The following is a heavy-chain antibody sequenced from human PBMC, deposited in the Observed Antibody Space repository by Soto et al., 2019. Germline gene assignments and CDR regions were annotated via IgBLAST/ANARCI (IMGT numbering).Heavy chain of an antibody. CDR3: ARLFSGYDHYYYYYGMDV. CDR1: GYSFTSYW. J-gene: IGHJ6*02. V-gene: IGHV5-51*01. Sequence: GESLKISCKGSGYSFTSYWIGWVRQMRGKGLEWMGIIYPGDSDTRYSPSFQGQVTISADKSISTAYLQWSSLKASDTAMYYCARLFSGYDHYYYYYGMDVWGQGTTVTVSS. D-gene: IGHD5-12*01. CDR2: IYPGDSDT.